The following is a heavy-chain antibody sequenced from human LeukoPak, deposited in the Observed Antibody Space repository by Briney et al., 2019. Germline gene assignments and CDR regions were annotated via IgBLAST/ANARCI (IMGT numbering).Heavy chain of an antibody. CDR3: ARDFRDYRDYVAYFDS. J-gene: IGHJ4*02. CDR2: ILYDGTNQ. D-gene: IGHD4-17*01. CDR1: GFTFSTYA. Sequence: PGRSLRLSCAASGFTFSTYAMHCVRQAPGKGLEWVAVILYDGTNQYYADSVKGRFTISRDNSRNTLYLQMNSLKVEDTAVYYCARDFRDYRDYVAYFDSWGQGTLVTVSS. V-gene: IGHV3-30-3*01.